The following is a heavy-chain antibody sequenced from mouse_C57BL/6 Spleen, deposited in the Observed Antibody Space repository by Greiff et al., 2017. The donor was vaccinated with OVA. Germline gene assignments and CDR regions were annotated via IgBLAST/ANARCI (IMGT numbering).Heavy chain of an antibody. Sequence: EVQLVESGGGLVQPGGSMKLSCVASGFTFSNYWMNWVRQSPEKGLEWVAQIRLKSDNYATHYAESVKGRFTISRDDSKSSVYLQMNNLRAEDTGIYYCPILLYGYTGNYWGQGTTLTVSS. V-gene: IGHV6-3*01. CDR2: IRLKSDNYAT. CDR1: GFTFSNYW. D-gene: IGHD2-2*01. CDR3: PILLYGYTGNY. J-gene: IGHJ2*01.